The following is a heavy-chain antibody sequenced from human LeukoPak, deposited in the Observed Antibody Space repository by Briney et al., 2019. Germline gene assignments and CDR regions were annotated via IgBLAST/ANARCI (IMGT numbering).Heavy chain of an antibody. CDR2: MNPNSGNT. J-gene: IGHJ5*02. CDR1: GYTFTSYD. V-gene: IGHV1-8*01. D-gene: IGHD2-15*01. CDR3: ARASSFVNWFDP. Sequence: ASVTVSCTASGYTFTSYDINWVRQATGQGLEWMGWMNPNSGNTGYAQKFQGRVTMTRNTSISTAYMELSSLRSEDTAVYYCARASSFVNWFDPWGQGTLVTVSS.